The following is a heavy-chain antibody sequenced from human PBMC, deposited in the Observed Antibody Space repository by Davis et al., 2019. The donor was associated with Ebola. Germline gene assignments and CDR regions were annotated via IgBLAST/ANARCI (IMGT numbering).Heavy chain of an antibody. CDR2: IKSKTDGGTT. J-gene: IGHJ4*02. Sequence: GESLKTSCAASGFTFSNARMSWVRQAPGKGLEWVGRIKSKTDGGTTDYAAPVKGRFTISRDDSKNTLYLQMNSLKTEDTAVYYCTTGPIVVPPPGTFLDYWGQGTLVTVSS. CDR1: GFTFSNAR. V-gene: IGHV3-15*01. CDR3: TTGPIVVPPPGTFLDY. D-gene: IGHD3-22*01.